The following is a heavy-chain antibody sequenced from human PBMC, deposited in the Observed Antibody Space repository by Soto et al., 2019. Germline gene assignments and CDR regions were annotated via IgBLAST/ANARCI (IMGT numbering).Heavy chain of an antibody. CDR3: AKVVGGWPFGGHYFDY. Sequence: EVQLVESGGGLVQPGRSLRLSCAASGFTFDDYAMHWVRQAPGKGLEWVSGISWNSGSIGYADSVKGRFTISRDNAKNSLYLQMNSLRAEDTALYYCAKVVGGWPFGGHYFDYWGQGTLVTVSS. CDR2: ISWNSGSI. J-gene: IGHJ4*02. D-gene: IGHD6-19*01. V-gene: IGHV3-9*01. CDR1: GFTFDDYA.